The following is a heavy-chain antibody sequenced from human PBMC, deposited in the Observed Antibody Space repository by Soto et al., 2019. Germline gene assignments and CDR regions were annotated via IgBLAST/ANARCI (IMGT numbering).Heavy chain of an antibody. CDR2: IYYSGIT. D-gene: IGHD5-18*01. J-gene: IGHJ6*01. V-gene: IGHV4-61*01. CDR3: ARDQGVHTAMAVESYYYGMDV. CDR1: VGSVSIGSYY. Sequence: PSETLCVTCTFSVGSVSIGSYYWSWIRQPRGKGRHRIGYIYYSGITNYNPSLKSRVTISVDTSKNQFSLKLSSVTAADTAVYYCARDQGVHTAMAVESYYYGMDVWGQGTTVTVSS.